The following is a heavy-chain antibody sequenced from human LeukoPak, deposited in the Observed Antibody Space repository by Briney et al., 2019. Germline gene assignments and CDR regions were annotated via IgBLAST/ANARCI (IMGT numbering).Heavy chain of an antibody. CDR2: IYYSGST. D-gene: IGHD6-19*01. CDR3: ASLSAGSGWYDY. Sequence: SQTLSLTCTVSGGSISSGGYYWSWIRQHPGKGLERIGYIYYSGSTYYNPSLKSRVTISVDTSKNQFSLKLSSVTAADTAVYYCASLSAGSGWYDYWGQGTLVTVSS. V-gene: IGHV4-31*03. CDR1: GGSISSGGYY. J-gene: IGHJ4*02.